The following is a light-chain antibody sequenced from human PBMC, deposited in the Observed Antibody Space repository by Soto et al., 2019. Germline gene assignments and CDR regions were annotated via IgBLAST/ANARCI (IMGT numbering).Light chain of an antibody. V-gene: IGLV2-14*01. Sequence: QSVLTQPASVSGSPGQSITISCTGTSSDVGGYNYVSWYQQHPGKAPKVMIYEVTNRPSGVSNRFSGSKSGSTASLTISGLQAEDEADYYCSSYTSSSSYVFGTGTQLTVL. CDR1: SSDVGGYNY. CDR2: EVT. CDR3: SSYTSSSSYV. J-gene: IGLJ1*01.